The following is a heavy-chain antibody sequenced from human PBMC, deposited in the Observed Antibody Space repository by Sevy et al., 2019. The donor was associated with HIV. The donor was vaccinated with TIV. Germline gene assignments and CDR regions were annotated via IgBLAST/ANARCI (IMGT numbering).Heavy chain of an antibody. J-gene: IGHJ5*02. Sequence: SETLSLTCGVHDGSFSGYYWNWIRQPPGKGLEWIGEINESGITYYNPSLKSRVTISVDTSKKQFSLKPNSVTTADTAVYFCARSPPVVVVPGAPSWFDPWGQGTLVTVSS. V-gene: IGHV4-34*01. CDR1: DGSFSGYY. CDR2: INESGIT. CDR3: ARSPPVVVVPGAPSWFDP. D-gene: IGHD2-2*01.